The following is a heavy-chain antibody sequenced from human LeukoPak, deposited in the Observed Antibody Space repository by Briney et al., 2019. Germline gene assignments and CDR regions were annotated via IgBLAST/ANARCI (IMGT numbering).Heavy chain of an antibody. CDR3: AKDPLPHADPSTAFDY. Sequence: GGSLRLSCAASGFTFSSYAMSWVRQAPGKGLEWVSAISGSGGSTYYADSVKGRFTISRDNSKNTLYLQMTGLRVDDTAVYYCAKDPLPHADPSTAFDYWGQGTPVTVSS. CDR1: GFTFSSYA. V-gene: IGHV3-23*01. D-gene: IGHD2-21*02. CDR2: ISGSGGST. J-gene: IGHJ4*02.